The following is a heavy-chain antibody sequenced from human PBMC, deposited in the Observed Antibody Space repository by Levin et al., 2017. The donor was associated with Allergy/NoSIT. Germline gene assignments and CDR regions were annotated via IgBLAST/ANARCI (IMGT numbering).Heavy chain of an antibody. CDR1: GGSFSTYY. J-gene: IGHJ5*02. CDR3: ARARSSGFGRKPGSSPDNWFEP. D-gene: IGHD6-19*01. V-gene: IGHV4-34*01. CDR2: INRSGST. Sequence: SETLSLTCAVYGGSFSTYYWSWIRQPPGKGLEWIGEINRSGSTNYNPSLKSRVTISIDTSKNQFSLKLSSVTAADTAVYYCARARSSGFGRKPGSSPDNWFEPWGQGTLVIVSS.